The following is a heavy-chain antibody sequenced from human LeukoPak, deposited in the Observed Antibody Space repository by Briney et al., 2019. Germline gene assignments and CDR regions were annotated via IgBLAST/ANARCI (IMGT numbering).Heavy chain of an antibody. Sequence: ASVKVSCKASGYTFTSYDINWVRQATGQGLELMGWMNPNSGNTGYAQKFQGRVTMTRNTSISTAYMELSSLRSEDTAVYYCARVYSYGTYYYYYMDVWGKGTTVTVSS. CDR1: GYTFTSYD. CDR3: ARVYSYGTYYYYYMDV. J-gene: IGHJ6*03. V-gene: IGHV1-8*01. D-gene: IGHD5-18*01. CDR2: MNPNSGNT.